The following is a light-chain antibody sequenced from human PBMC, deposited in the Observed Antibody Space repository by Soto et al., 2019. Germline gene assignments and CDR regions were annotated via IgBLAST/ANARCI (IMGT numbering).Light chain of an antibody. V-gene: IGKV1-33*01. CDR1: QDISHY. CDR2: DVF. Sequence: DIQMTQSPSSLSASVGDRVTITCQASQDISHYLNWYQQKPGKAPKLLIYDVFNLETVVPSRFSGSGSERDLTFTISTVQPEDIATYYCQQYDSLPRTFGQGTKVEIK. J-gene: IGKJ1*01. CDR3: QQYDSLPRT.